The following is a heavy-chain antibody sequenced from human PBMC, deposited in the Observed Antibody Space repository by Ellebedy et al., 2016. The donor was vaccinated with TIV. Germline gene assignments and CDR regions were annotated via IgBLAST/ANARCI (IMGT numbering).Heavy chain of an antibody. D-gene: IGHD3-10*02. Sequence: GGSLRLXCGASGFTFNSYWMTWVRQAPGKGLESVANIRQDASERYYVDSVKGRFTISRDNTKNSVYLQMSNLRAEDTAVYYCVLVFDYWGQGAPVTVSS. J-gene: IGHJ4*02. V-gene: IGHV3-7*01. CDR3: VLVFDY. CDR1: GFTFNSYW. CDR2: IRQDASER.